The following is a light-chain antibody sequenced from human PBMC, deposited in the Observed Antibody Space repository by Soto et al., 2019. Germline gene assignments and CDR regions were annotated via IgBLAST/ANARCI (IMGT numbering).Light chain of an antibody. Sequence: EIVLTQSPGTLSLSPGERATLSCRASQSVSSSYVAWYQQKPGQAPRLLIYGASSRATGIPDRFSGSGSGTDFTLTISRLEPEDFAVYYCQQYGSSSWTFGQGTKVDI. J-gene: IGKJ1*01. CDR1: QSVSSSY. V-gene: IGKV3-20*01. CDR2: GAS. CDR3: QQYGSSSWT.